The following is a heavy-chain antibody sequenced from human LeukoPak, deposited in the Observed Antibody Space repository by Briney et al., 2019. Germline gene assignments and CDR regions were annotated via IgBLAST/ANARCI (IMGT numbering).Heavy chain of an antibody. Sequence: PSETLSLTCTVSGGSISSYYWSWIRQPPGKGLEWIGSIYYSGSINYNPSLNSRGTISVDTSKNQFSLKLTSVTAADTAVYYCARWSILVRGVDAFDLWGQGTMVTVSS. CDR3: ARWSILVRGVDAFDL. V-gene: IGHV4-59*01. D-gene: IGHD3-10*01. J-gene: IGHJ3*01. CDR1: GGSISSYY. CDR2: IYYSGSI.